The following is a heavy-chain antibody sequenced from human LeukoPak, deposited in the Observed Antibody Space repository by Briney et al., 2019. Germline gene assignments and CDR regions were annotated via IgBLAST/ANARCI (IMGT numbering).Heavy chain of an antibody. CDR2: IYSGGST. J-gene: IGHJ4*02. D-gene: IGHD3-10*01. CDR3: AREGLGSGSYKTVDY. Sequence: GGSLRLSCAASGFTVSSNYMSWVRQAPGKGLEWVSVIYSGGSTYYADSVKGRFTISRDNSKNTLYLQMNSLRVEDTAVYYCAREGLGSGSYKTVDYWGQGTLVTVSS. V-gene: IGHV3-53*01. CDR1: GFTVSSNY.